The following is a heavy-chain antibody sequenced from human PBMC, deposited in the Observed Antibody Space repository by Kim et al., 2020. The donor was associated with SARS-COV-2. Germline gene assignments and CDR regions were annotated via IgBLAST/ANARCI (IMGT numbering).Heavy chain of an antibody. CDR2: ISYDGTNK. Sequence: GGSLRLSCAASGFSFRSYGMYWVRQAPGKGLEWVAVISYDGTNKYYGDSVKGRFTISRDNSKKMVHLQMNSLRPEDTAVYYCAKDKLGGYGARSLRNYGMDVWGQGTTVIVSS. V-gene: IGHV3-30*18. CDR3: AKDKLGGYGARSLRNYGMDV. J-gene: IGHJ6*02. CDR1: GFSFRSYG. D-gene: IGHD5-12*01.